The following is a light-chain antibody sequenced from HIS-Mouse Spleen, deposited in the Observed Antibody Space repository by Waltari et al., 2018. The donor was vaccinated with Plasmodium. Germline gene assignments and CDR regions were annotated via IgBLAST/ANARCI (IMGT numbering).Light chain of an antibody. CDR1: ISSIGSHT. CDR2: SNN. CDR3: AAWDDSLNGVV. J-gene: IGLJ2*01. Sequence: QSVLTQPPSASGTPGQRVTISCSGSISSIGSHTENWYQQPPGTAPKLLIYSNNQRPSGVPDRFSGSKSGTSASLAISGLQSEDEADYYCAAWDDSLNGVVFAGGTKLTVL. V-gene: IGLV1-44*01.